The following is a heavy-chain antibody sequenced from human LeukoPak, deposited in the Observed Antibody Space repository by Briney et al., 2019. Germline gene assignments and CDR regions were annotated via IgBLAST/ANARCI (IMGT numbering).Heavy chain of an antibody. V-gene: IGHV3-30*18. CDR1: GFTFSSYG. CDR2: ISYDGSNK. CDR3: AKDDPNLYFRH. J-gene: IGHJ1*01. Sequence: GGSLRLSCAASGFTFSSYGMHWVRQAPGKGLEWVAVISYDGSNKYYADSVKGRFTISRDNSKNTLYLQMNSLRAEDTAVYYCAKDDPNLYFRHWGQGTLVTVSS.